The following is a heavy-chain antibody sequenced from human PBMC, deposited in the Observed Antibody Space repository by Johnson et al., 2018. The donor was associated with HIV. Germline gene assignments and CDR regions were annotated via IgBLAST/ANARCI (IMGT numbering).Heavy chain of an antibody. D-gene: IGHD1-7*01. CDR3: AKERRNYLVFGAFDI. J-gene: IGHJ3*02. CDR1: GFTFSSYD. Sequence: VQLVESGGGLVQPGGSLRLSCAASGFTFSSYDMHWVRQATGKGLEWVSAIGTAGDTYYPGSVKGRFTISRDNSKNTLYLQMGSLRAEDMAVYYCAKERRNYLVFGAFDIWGQGTMVTVSS. V-gene: IGHV3-13*01. CDR2: IGTAGDT.